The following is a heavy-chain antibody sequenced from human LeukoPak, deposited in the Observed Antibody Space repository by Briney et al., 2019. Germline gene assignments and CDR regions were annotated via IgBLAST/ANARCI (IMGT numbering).Heavy chain of an antibody. V-gene: IGHV3-23*01. Sequence: GGSLRLSCAASGFTFSSYAMSWVRQAPGKGLEWVSAISGSGGSTYYADSVKGRFTISRDNSKNTLYLQMNSLRAEDTAVYYCVKDQYSSGYYDFDYWGQGTLVTVSS. CDR2: ISGSGGST. J-gene: IGHJ4*02. D-gene: IGHD6-19*01. CDR3: VKDQYSSGYYDFDY. CDR1: GFTFSSYA.